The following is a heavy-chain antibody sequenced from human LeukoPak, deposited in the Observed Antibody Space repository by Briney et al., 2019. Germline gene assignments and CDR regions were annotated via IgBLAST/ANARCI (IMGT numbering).Heavy chain of an antibody. CDR2: IKEDGSEK. CDR3: ARGGLGIGDFDI. Sequence: PGGSLRLSCAASGFTCSKYWMSWVRQAPGKGLEWVANIKEDGSEKYYVDSVKGRFTISRDNAKNSLYLQMNSLRAEDTAAYYCARGGLGIGDFDIWGQGTMVTVSS. D-gene: IGHD7-27*01. J-gene: IGHJ3*02. CDR1: GFTCSKYW. V-gene: IGHV3-7*04.